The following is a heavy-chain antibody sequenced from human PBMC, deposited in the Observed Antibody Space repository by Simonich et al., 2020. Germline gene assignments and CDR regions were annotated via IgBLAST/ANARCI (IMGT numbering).Heavy chain of an antibody. D-gene: IGHD3-9*01. V-gene: IGHV2-26*02. CDR2: IFSNDEK. J-gene: IGHJ4*02. Sequence: QVTLKESGPVLLKPTETLTLTCTVSGFSLSNARMVVSWIRQPPGKALEWLAHIFSNDEKSYSTSLKSWFTISTDPAKSQVVLTMTNMDPVDTATYYCARDYDILTGYYPFDYWGQGTLVTVSS. CDR3: ARDYDILTGYYPFDY. CDR1: GFSLSNARMV.